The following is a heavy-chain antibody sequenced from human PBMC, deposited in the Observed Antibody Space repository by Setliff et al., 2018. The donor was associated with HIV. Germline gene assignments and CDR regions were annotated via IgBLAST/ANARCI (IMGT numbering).Heavy chain of an antibody. D-gene: IGHD2-2*01. Sequence: GASVKVSCKASGYTFTRYGISWVRQAPGQGLEWMGWISAINGNTKYAQRLQGRVTMTTDTSTSTAYMDLRSLRSDDTAVYFCARDGEYQVLHYYYSGMDVWGQGTTVTVSS. V-gene: IGHV1-18*01. CDR1: GYTFTRYG. CDR3: ARDGEYQVLHYYYSGMDV. CDR2: ISAINGNT. J-gene: IGHJ6*02.